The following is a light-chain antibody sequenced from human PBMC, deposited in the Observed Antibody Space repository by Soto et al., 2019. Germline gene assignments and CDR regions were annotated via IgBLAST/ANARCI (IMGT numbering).Light chain of an antibody. CDR3: SSYTTGGSYV. CDR1: SRDVGGYNS. J-gene: IGLJ1*01. Sequence: QSALTQPASVSGSPGLSIAISCTGTSRDVGGYNSVSWYQQQPGKVPKLMIYDVSNRPSGVSNRFSGSKSGNTASLTISGLEAEDECDYYCSSYTTGGSYVFGTGTKLTVL. CDR2: DVS. V-gene: IGLV2-14*01.